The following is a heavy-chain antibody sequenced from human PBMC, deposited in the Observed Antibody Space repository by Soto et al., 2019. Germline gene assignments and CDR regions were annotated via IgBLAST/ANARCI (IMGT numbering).Heavy chain of an antibody. D-gene: IGHD6-6*01. V-gene: IGHV3-30*18. J-gene: IGHJ6*02. CDR3: TKTPYSSSSNYYHYGLDV. CDR1: GFSFSSYG. CDR2: ISYDGINK. Sequence: QVQLVESGGGVVQPGRSLRLSCAASGFSFSSYGIHWVRQAPGKGLEWVAVISYDGINKYYADSVKGRFTISRDNSKNTLYLQMNSLRAEDTAVYYCTKTPYSSSSNYYHYGLDVWGQGTTVIVSS.